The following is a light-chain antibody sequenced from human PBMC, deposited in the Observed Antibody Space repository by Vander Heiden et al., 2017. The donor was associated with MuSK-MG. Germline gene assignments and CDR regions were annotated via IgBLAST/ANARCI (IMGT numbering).Light chain of an antibody. Sequence: SYELTQPPSVSVSPGQTASITCSGDKLGDKYACWYQQKPGQSPGRVIYQDSKRPSGIPERFSGSNSANTATLTISGTQAVDEADDYCQAWESSTGVFGGGTKLTVL. CDR3: QAWESSTGV. J-gene: IGLJ2*01. CDR2: QDS. V-gene: IGLV3-1*01. CDR1: KLGDKY.